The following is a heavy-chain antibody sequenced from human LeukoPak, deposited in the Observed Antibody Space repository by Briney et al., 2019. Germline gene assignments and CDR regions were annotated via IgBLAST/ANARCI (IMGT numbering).Heavy chain of an antibody. V-gene: IGHV3-23*01. D-gene: IGHD1-26*01. J-gene: IGHJ4*02. Sequence: PGGSLRLSCAASGFTFSNYATTWVRQAPGKGLEWVSGFSGSGSSTYYADSVKGRFTLSRDYPKNTLYLQMNSLRAEDTAVYFCAKYSGSYYYPPNWDSWGQGTLVTVSS. CDR1: GFTFSNYA. CDR2: FSGSGSST. CDR3: AKYSGSYYYPPNWDS.